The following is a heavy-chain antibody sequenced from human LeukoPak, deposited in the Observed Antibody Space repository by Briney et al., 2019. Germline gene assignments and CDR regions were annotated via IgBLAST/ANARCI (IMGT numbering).Heavy chain of an antibody. Sequence: GGSLRLAWAAAGFTVSGYSMNSVRQAPGKGLEWVSFISSSSSYIHYADSVKGRFTISRDNAKNSLYLQMNSLRAEDTAVYYCARDGGGYRFYNWFDPWGQGTLVTVSS. CDR3: ARDGGGYRFYNWFDP. J-gene: IGHJ5*02. D-gene: IGHD5-12*01. V-gene: IGHV3-21*01. CDR1: GFTVSGYS. CDR2: ISSSSSYI.